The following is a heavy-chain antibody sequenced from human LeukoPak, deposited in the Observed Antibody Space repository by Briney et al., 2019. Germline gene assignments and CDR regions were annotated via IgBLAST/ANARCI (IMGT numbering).Heavy chain of an antibody. CDR3: VPLNWNPPGDFDR. D-gene: IGHD1-20*01. J-gene: IGHJ4*02. V-gene: IGHV3-7*01. Sequence: GGSLRLSCAASGFTFSSYWMNWVRQAPGKGLEWVANIKDDGSDKYYVDSVKGRFSISKDNAKNSLYLQMNSLRVEDTAVYYCVPLNWNPPGDFDRWGQGTLVTVSS. CDR1: GFTFSSYW. CDR2: IKDDGSDK.